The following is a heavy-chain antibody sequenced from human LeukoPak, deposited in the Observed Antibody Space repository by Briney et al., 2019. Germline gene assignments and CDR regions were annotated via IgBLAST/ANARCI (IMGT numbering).Heavy chain of an antibody. D-gene: IGHD3-3*02. CDR2: IIPIFGTA. CDR3: ARVLARVY. Sequence: EASVKVSCKTSGGTFSSYAISWVRQAPGQGLEWMGGIIPIFGTANYAQKFQGRVTITADESTSTAYMELSSLRSEDTAVYYCARVLARVYWGQGTLVTVSS. J-gene: IGHJ4*02. CDR1: GGTFSSYA. V-gene: IGHV1-69*13.